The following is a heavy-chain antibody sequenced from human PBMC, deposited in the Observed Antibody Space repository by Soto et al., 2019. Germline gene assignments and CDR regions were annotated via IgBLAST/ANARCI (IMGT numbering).Heavy chain of an antibody. D-gene: IGHD4-17*01. Sequence: ASVKVSCKVSGYTLTELSMHWVRQAPGKGLEWMGGFDPEDGETIYAQKFQGRVTMTEDTSTDTAYMELSGLRSEETAVYYCATDRATVTTPGAFDIWGQGTMVTVSS. CDR3: ATDRATVTTPGAFDI. J-gene: IGHJ3*02. CDR1: GYTLTELS. V-gene: IGHV1-24*01. CDR2: FDPEDGET.